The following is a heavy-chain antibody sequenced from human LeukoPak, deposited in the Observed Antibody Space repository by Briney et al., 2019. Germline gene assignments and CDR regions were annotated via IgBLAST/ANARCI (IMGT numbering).Heavy chain of an antibody. CDR1: GGSFSGYY. J-gene: IGHJ4*02. CDR3: ARAADSSSWYRLNYFDY. Sequence: SETLSLTCAVYGGSFSGYYWSWIRQPPGKGLEWIGEINHSGSTNYNPSLKSRVTISVDTSKNQFSLKLSSVTAADTAVYYCARAADSSSWYRLNYFDYRGQGTLVTVSS. D-gene: IGHD6-13*01. V-gene: IGHV4-34*01. CDR2: INHSGST.